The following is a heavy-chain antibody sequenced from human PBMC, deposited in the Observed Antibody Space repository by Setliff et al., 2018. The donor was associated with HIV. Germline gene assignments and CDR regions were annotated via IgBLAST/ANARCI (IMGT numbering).Heavy chain of an antibody. CDR1: GFTFTSYV. Sequence: GGSLRLSCAATGFTFTSYVLHWVRQAPGKGLEWVAVMSIGGHIKIYADSVKGRFTISRDTAKNTVYLQMNSLTSEDTAFYYCARGRINYGDYYYWGQGTLVTVSS. V-gene: IGHV3-30*14. J-gene: IGHJ4*02. D-gene: IGHD4-17*01. CDR2: MSIGGHIK. CDR3: ARGRINYGDYYY.